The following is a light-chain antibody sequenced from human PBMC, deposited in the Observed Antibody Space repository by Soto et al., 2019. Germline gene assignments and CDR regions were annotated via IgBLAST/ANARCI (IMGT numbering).Light chain of an antibody. Sequence: DIQMTQSPSTLSASVGDRVTISFRASQSISSWLAWYQQKPGKAPKLLIYAASSLQSGVPSRFSGSGSGTEFTLTISSLQPDDFATYYCQQYKSYWTFGQGTKVDIK. V-gene: IGKV1-5*01. CDR2: AAS. CDR3: QQYKSYWT. J-gene: IGKJ1*01. CDR1: QSISSW.